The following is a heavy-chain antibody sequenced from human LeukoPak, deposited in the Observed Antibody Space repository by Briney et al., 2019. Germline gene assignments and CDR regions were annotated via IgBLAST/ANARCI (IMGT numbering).Heavy chain of an antibody. J-gene: IGHJ4*02. D-gene: IGHD3-22*01. V-gene: IGHV3-48*04. CDR1: GFTFSSYS. Sequence: GGSLRLSCTGSGFTFSSYSMNWIRQAPGKGLEWVSYISSSGSTIYYADSVKGRFTISRDNAKNSLYLQMNSLRAEDTAVYYCARDELSPYYYDSSGYGYDYWGQGTLVTVSS. CDR2: ISSSGSTI. CDR3: ARDELSPYYYDSSGYGYDY.